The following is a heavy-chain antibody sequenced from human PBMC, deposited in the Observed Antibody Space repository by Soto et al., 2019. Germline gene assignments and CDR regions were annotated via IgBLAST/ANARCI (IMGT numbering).Heavy chain of an antibody. CDR2: IYSGGSK. CDR1: VFTVSINY. V-gene: IGHV3-53*01. CDR3: ARETHSSGWYAHFDY. Sequence: RGSLLLACAASVFTVSINYMSWVRQAPGKGLEWVSVIYSGGSKYYADSVKCRFTISRDNSKNTLYLQMNSLRAEDTAVYYCARETHSSGWYAHFDYWGQGTLVTVS. D-gene: IGHD6-19*01. J-gene: IGHJ4*02.